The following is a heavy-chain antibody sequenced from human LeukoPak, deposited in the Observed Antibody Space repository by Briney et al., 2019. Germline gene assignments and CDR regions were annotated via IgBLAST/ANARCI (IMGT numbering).Heavy chain of an antibody. V-gene: IGHV4-39*01. Sequence: SETLSLTCTVSGGSLSSSSYYWGWIRQPPGKGLEWIGSIYYSGSTYYNPSLKSRVTISVDTSKNHFSLKLSSVTAADTAVYYCARPSSAALRDFKYWGQGTLVTVSS. D-gene: IGHD6-13*01. J-gene: IGHJ1*01. CDR3: ARPSSAALRDFKY. CDR2: IYYSGST. CDR1: GGSLSSSSYY.